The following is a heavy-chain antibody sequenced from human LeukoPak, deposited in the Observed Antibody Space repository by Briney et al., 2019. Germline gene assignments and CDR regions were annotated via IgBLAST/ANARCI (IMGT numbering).Heavy chain of an antibody. CDR1: GGSISSYY. Sequence: SETLSLTCTVSGGSISSYYWSWIRQPPGKGLEWIGYIYYSGSTNYNPSLKSRVTISVDTSKNQFSLKLSSVTAADTAVYYCAASKDYYDSSGYNYWGQGTLVTVSS. D-gene: IGHD3-22*01. CDR2: IYYSGST. CDR3: AASKDYYDSSGYNY. V-gene: IGHV4-59*01. J-gene: IGHJ4*02.